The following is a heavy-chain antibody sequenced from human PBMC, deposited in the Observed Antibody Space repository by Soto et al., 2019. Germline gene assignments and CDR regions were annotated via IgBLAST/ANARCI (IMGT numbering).Heavy chain of an antibody. CDR2: INPNSGGT. CDR1: GYTFTGYY. CDR3: ARVRITMVRGVFNWFDP. Sequence: ASVKVSCKASGYTFTGYYMHWVRQAPGQGLEWMGWINPNSGGTNYAQKFQGRVTMTRDTPISTAYMELSRLRSDDTTVYYCARVRITMVRGVFNWFDPWGQGTLVTVSS. J-gene: IGHJ5*02. V-gene: IGHV1-2*02. D-gene: IGHD3-10*01.